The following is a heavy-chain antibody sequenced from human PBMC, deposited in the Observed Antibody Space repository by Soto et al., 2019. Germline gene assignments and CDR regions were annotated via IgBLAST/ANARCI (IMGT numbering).Heavy chain of an antibody. D-gene: IGHD1-26*01. V-gene: IGHV1-69*13. CDR3: ARDSGSYLGYYYGMDV. Sequence: SVKVSCKASGGTFSSYAVSWVRQAPGQGLEWMGGIIPIFGTVIYAQQFQGRVTITADESTKTAYMELRSLRFEDTAVYYCARDSGSYLGYYYGMDVWGQGTTVT. CDR1: GGTFSSYA. CDR2: IIPIFGTV. J-gene: IGHJ6*02.